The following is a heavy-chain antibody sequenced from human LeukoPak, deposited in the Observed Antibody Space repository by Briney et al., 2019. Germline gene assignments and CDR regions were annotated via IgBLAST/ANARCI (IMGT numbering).Heavy chain of an antibody. CDR3: ARGDNSRLIDF. D-gene: IGHD6-13*01. J-gene: IGHJ4*02. CDR2: IGAAGDT. V-gene: IGHV3-13*01. CDR1: GFTFSNYA. Sequence: PGGSLRLSCAASGFTFSNYAMHWVRQATGTGLEWVSAIGAAGDTYYPGSVKGRFTISRENAKNSLYLQMSSLRAGDTAVYYCARGDNSRLIDFWGQGTLVTVSS.